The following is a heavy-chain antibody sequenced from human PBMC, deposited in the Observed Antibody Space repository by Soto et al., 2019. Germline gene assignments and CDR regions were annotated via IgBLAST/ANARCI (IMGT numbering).Heavy chain of an antibody. J-gene: IGHJ4*01. CDR2: IYYNGRT. V-gene: IGHV4-61*01. CDR3: ARDRVTTPRFYDY. D-gene: IGHD2-21*02. Sequence: LTCTVSGGSVSSVTYYWSWIRQPPGKGLEWIGYIYYNGRTTYNPSLESRVTMSVDTSKNQFSLKLTSVTAADTAVYYCARDRVTTPRFYDYWGRGTLVTVSS. CDR1: GGSVSSVTYY.